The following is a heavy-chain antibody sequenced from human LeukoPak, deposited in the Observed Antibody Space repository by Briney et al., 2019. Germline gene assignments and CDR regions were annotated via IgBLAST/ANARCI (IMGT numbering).Heavy chain of an antibody. Sequence: ASVKVSYKVSGYTLTELSMHWVRQAPGTGLEWMGGFDPEDGETIYAQKFQGRVTMTEDTSTDTAYMELSSLRSEDTAVYYCATAGIAAAGTLDYWGQGTLVTVSS. J-gene: IGHJ4*02. CDR3: ATAGIAAAGTLDY. CDR2: FDPEDGET. D-gene: IGHD6-13*01. CDR1: GYTLTELS. V-gene: IGHV1-24*01.